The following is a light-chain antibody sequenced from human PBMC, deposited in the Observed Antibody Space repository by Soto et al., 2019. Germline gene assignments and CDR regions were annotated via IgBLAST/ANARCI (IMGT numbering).Light chain of an antibody. V-gene: IGKV1-27*01. CDR3: QNYRSAPNT. CDR2: AAS. CDR1: QDISNY. Sequence: DIQMTQSPSSLSASVGDRVTITCRASQDISNYLAWYLQKPGKVPKLLIYAASTLQTGVQSRFSGRWSGTVFTLAINSLQPEDVATYYCQNYRSAPNTFGRGTRLEIK. J-gene: IGKJ2*01.